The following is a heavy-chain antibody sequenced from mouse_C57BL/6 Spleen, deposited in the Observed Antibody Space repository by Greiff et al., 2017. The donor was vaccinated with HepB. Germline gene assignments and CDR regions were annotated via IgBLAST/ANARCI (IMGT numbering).Heavy chain of an antibody. V-gene: IGHV1-64*01. Sequence: QVQLQQSGAELVKPGASVKLSCKASGYTFTSYWMHWVKQRPGQGLEWIGMIHPNSGSTNYNEKFKSKATLTVDKSSSTAYMQLSSLTSEDSAVYYCASNGLLNAMDYWGQGTSVTVSS. CDR3: ASNGLLNAMDY. CDR2: IHPNSGST. J-gene: IGHJ4*01. CDR1: GYTFTSYW. D-gene: IGHD2-3*01.